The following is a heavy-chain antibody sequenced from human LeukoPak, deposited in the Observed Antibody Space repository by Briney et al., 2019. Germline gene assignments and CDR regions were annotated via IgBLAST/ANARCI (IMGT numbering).Heavy chain of an antibody. CDR1: GGSISSYY. CDR2: IYYSGST. V-gene: IGHV4-59*01. CDR3: ARGFLEWPFDY. D-gene: IGHD3-3*01. Sequence: SETLSLTCTVSGGSISSYYWSWIRQPPGKGLEWIGYIYYSGSTNYNPSLKSRVTISVDTSKNRFSLKLSSVTAADTAVYYCARGFLEWPFDYWGQGTLVTVSS. J-gene: IGHJ4*02.